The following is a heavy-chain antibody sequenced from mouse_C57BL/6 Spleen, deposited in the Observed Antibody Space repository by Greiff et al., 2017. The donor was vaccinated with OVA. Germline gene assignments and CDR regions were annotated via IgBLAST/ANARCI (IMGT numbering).Heavy chain of an antibody. V-gene: IGHV8-8*01. Sequence: QVTLKVSGPGILQPSQTLSLTCSFSGFSLSTFGMGVGWIRQPSGKGMEWLEHIWWDDDKYYNPALKSRLTISKDTSKNQVFLKIANVDTADTATYYCARMGDYGSNYAMDYWGQGTSVTVSS. D-gene: IGHD1-1*01. CDR3: ARMGDYGSNYAMDY. J-gene: IGHJ4*01. CDR2: IWWDDDK. CDR1: GFSLSTFGMG.